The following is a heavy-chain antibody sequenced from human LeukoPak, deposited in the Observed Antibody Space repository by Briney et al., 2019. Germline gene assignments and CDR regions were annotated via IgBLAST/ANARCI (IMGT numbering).Heavy chain of an antibody. CDR3: ARDRQQLVRGDYFDY. V-gene: IGHV4-39*07. D-gene: IGHD6-13*01. CDR1: GGSIGSSTYY. J-gene: IGHJ4*02. CDR2: VYYSGST. Sequence: SETLSLTCTVSGGSIGSSTYYWVWIRQPPGKGLEWIGSVYYSGSTYYNPSLKSRVTISVDTSKNQFSLKLNSVTAADTAVYYCARDRQQLVRGDYFDYWGQGTLATVSS.